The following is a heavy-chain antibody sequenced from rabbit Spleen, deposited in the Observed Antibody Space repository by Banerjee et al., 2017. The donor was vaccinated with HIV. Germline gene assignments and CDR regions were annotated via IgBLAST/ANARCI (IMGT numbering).Heavy chain of an antibody. J-gene: IGHJ4*01. D-gene: IGHD8-1*01. V-gene: IGHV1S47*01. CDR1: GFDLNTYG. Sequence: QEQLVESGGGLVQPGGSLKLSCKASGFDLNTYGVSWVRQAPGKGLEWIGYIDPLFGITYYANWVNGRFSISRENAQNTVFLQMTSLTAADTATYFCARDGAGGSYFALWGPGTLVTVS. CDR2: IDPLFGIT. CDR3: ARDGAGGSYFAL.